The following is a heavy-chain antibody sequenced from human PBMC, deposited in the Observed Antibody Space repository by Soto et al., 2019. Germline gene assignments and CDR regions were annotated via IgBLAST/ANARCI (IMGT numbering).Heavy chain of an antibody. CDR1: GQSFSGHS. CDR3: ARGSGIVALPGELEDVKYDY. Sequence: QVQLQQWGAGLVKPSETLSLSCAVYGQSFSGHSWAWIRQPPGMGLEGLGEINESGSTHYNPSLKSRVTISTDTSKNQFSLKLSSVSAADTAAYFCARGSGIVALPGELEDVKYDYWGQGTLVNVSS. J-gene: IGHJ4*02. V-gene: IGHV4-34*01. D-gene: IGHD1-1*01. CDR2: INESGST.